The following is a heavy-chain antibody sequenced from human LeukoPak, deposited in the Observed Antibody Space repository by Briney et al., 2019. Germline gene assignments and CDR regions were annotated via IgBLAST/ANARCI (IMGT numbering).Heavy chain of an antibody. CDR2: HRWNSGSI. Sequence: GGTLRLSCAASVLTLHDYATHWVPDARAKGLECVSGHRWNSGSIRYADSVKGRFTISRDNDKNSLYLQMNSLRAEDTALYYCAKDASGYDWAYFDYWGQGTLVTVSS. CDR1: VLTLHDYA. V-gene: IGHV3-9*01. D-gene: IGHD5-12*01. J-gene: IGHJ4*02. CDR3: AKDASGYDWAYFDY.